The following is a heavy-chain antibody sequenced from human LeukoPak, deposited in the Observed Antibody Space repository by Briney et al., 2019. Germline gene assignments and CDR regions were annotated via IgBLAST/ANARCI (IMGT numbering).Heavy chain of an antibody. J-gene: IGHJ3*02. CDR3: ARGEWVRYFDWLPYNAFDI. CDR2: IYSGGST. D-gene: IGHD3-9*01. CDR1: GFTVSSNY. V-gene: IGHV3-53*01. Sequence: GGSLRLSCAASGFTVSSNYMSWVRQAPGKGLEWVSVIYSGGSTYYADSVKGRFTISRDNSKNTLYLQMNSLRAEDTAVYYCARGEWVRYFDWLPYNAFDIWAKGQWSPSLQ.